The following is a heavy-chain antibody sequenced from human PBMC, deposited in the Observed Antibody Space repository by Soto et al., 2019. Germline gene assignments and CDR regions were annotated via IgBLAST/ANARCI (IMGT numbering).Heavy chain of an antibody. CDR3: ARSRPQGSDFPGVIPWDALDV. Sequence: QVQLVQSGAEMKKPGSSVRVSSKASGGAFSSSGISWVRQAPGQGLEWMAGVIPIFGTTKNAPKFQGRVTVSADESTSTAYMELNSLRSEDTAVYFCARSRPQGSDFPGVIPWDALDVWGQGTLVTVSS. CDR1: GGAFSSSG. D-gene: IGHD2-21*01. CDR2: VIPIFGTT. V-gene: IGHV1-69*01. J-gene: IGHJ3*01.